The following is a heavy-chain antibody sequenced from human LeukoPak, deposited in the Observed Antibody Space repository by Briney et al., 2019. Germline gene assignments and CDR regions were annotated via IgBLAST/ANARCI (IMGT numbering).Heavy chain of an antibody. CDR1: GGSISSSSYY. CDR2: ISYSGST. J-gene: IGHJ5*02. D-gene: IGHD6-6*01. V-gene: IGHV4-39*01. CDR3: VRDQQYNRPAGWFDP. Sequence: SETLSLTCTVSGGSISSSSYYWGWIRQPPGKGLEWIGSISYSGSTYYNSSLKSRVTISVDTSKNQFSLKLTSVTAADTAVYYCVRDQQYNRPAGWFDPWGQGTLVTVSS.